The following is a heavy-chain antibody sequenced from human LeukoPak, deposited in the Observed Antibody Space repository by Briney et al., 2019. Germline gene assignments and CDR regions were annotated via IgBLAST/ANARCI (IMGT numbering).Heavy chain of an antibody. V-gene: IGHV1-18*01. CDR3: ARVPRVAGKTIQTNYDDFWSYDYYMDV. J-gene: IGHJ6*03. Sequence: EASVKVSCKASGYTFTSYGISWVRQAPGQGLEWMGWISAYNGNTNYAQKLQGRVTMTTDTSTSTAYMELRSLRSDDTAVYYCARVPRVAGKTIQTNYDDFWSYDYYMDVWGKGTTVTVSS. CDR2: ISAYNGNT. D-gene: IGHD3-3*01. CDR1: GYTFTSYG.